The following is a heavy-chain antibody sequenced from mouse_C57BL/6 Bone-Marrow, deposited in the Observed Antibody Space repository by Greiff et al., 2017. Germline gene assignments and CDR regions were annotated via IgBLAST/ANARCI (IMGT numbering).Heavy chain of an antibody. CDR2: ISYDGSN. CDR1: GYSITSGYY. V-gene: IGHV3-6*01. CDR3: ARDGYYFDV. Sequence: EVQLQQSGPGLVKPSQSLSLTCSVTGYSITSGYYWNWIRQFPGNKLEWMGYISYDGSNNYNPSLKNRISITRDTSKNQFFLKLNSVTTEDTATYYCARDGYYFDVWGTGTTVTVSS. J-gene: IGHJ1*03. D-gene: IGHD2-2*01.